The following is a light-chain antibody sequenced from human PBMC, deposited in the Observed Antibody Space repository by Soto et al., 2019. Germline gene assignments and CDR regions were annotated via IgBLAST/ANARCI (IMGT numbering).Light chain of an antibody. CDR1: QSVDSWY. J-gene: IGKJ2*01. Sequence: ETVMTQSPVTVSSSPGERATLSCRASQSVDSWYLAWYQQTPGQAPRLLISATSSRASGIPDRFSGSGSGTDFTLTISRLEPEDFAVYYCQQYATESYTFGRGTTLEF. CDR3: QQYATESYT. CDR2: ATS. V-gene: IGKV3-20*01.